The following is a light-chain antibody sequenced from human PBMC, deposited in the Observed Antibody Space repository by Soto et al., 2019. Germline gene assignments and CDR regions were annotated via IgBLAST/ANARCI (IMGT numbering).Light chain of an antibody. CDR3: QQYASAPFS. V-gene: IGKV3-20*01. CDR2: GAS. Sequence: EIVWRPSPGTLSLSPGERATLSCRASQSVSSSYLAWYQQKPGQAPRLLIYGASSRATGIPDRFSGSASETDFTLTINRLEPEDSAVYYCQQYASAPFSLGPGTKVDI. J-gene: IGKJ3*01. CDR1: QSVSSSY.